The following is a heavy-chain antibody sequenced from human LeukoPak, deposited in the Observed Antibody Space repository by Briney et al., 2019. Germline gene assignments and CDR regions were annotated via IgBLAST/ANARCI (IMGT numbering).Heavy chain of an antibody. CDR2: ISGSGGST. CDR1: GFTFSSYA. D-gene: IGHD5-18*01. CDR3: AKGFWSYGPFDY. J-gene: IGHJ4*02. V-gene: IGHV3-23*01. Sequence: QTGGSLRLSCAASGFTFSSYAMSWVRQTPGKGLEWVSAISGSGGSTYYADSVKGRFTISRDNSKNTLYLQMNSLRAEDTAVYYCAKGFWSYGPFDYWGQGTLVTVSS.